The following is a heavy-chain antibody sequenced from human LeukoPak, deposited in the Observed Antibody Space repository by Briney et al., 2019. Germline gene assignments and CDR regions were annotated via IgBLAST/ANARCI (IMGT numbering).Heavy chain of an antibody. CDR1: GFSFGNSW. CDR3: ARDSRAGDAFDI. J-gene: IGHJ3*02. Sequence: PGGPLRLSCTASGFSFGNSWMTWVRQVPGKGLEWVANIKQDGIEKYYVDSMKGRSTISRDNAKNSLYLQMNSLRVEDTAVYYCARDSRAGDAFDIWGPGTMVTVSS. CDR2: IKQDGIEK. V-gene: IGHV3-7*01. D-gene: IGHD6-19*01.